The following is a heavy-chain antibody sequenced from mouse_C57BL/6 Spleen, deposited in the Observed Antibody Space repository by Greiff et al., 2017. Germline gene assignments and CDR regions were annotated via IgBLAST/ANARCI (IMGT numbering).Heavy chain of an antibody. CDR3: AREGDYGSSYAMDY. V-gene: IGHV3-6*01. D-gene: IGHD1-1*01. J-gene: IGHJ4*01. CDR1: GYSITSGYY. CDR2: ISYDGSN. Sequence: EVQLVESGPGLVKPSQSLSLTCSVTGYSITSGYYWNWIRQFPGNKLEWMGYISYDGSNNYNPSLKNRISITRDTSKNQFFLKLNSVTTEDTATYYCAREGDYGSSYAMDYWGQGTSVTVSS.